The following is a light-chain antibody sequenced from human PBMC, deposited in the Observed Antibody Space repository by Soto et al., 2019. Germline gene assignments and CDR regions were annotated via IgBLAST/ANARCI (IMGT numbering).Light chain of an antibody. CDR3: SSYTSSSTPVV. V-gene: IGLV2-14*01. CDR2: DVS. CDR1: SSDVGGYTF. Sequence: QSALTQPASVSGSPGQSITISCTGTSSDVGGYTFVSWYQQHPGKAPKLTIYDVSNRPSGVSNRFSGSKSGNTASLTISGLQAEDEADYYCSSYTSSSTPVVFGGGTKLTVL. J-gene: IGLJ2*01.